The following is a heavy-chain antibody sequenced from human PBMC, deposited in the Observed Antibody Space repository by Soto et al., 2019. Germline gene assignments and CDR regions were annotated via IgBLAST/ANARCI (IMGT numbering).Heavy chain of an antibody. CDR2: IWYDGSYR. CDR1: GFTFNTYG. CDR3: ARISGSGHLGWFDP. J-gene: IGHJ5*02. D-gene: IGHD3-10*01. Sequence: GGSLRLSCISSGFTFNTYGMFWARQAPGTGLEWVAGIWYDGSYRYYVDSVKGRFTVSRDNSKNTAYLEMNNLRAEDTAVYYCARISGSGHLGWFDPWGQGTLVTVSS. V-gene: IGHV3-33*01.